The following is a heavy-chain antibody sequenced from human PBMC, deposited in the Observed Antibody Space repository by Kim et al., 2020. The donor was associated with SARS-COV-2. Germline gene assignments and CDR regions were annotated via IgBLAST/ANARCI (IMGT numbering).Heavy chain of an antibody. CDR1: GYTFTSYD. Sequence: ASVKVSCKASGYTFTSYDINWVRQATGQGLEWMGWMNPNSGNTGYAQKFQGRVTMTRNTSISTAYMELSSLRSEDTAVYYCARHRSSWYHPYYYGMDVWGQGTTVTVSS. J-gene: IGHJ6*02. D-gene: IGHD6-13*01. CDR3: ARHRSSWYHPYYYGMDV. V-gene: IGHV1-8*01. CDR2: MNPNSGNT.